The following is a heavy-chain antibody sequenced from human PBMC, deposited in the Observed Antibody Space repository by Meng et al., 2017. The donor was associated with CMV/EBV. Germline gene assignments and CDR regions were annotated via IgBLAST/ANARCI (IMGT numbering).Heavy chain of an antibody. CDR2: INWYGDK. CDR3: AHRGSYGYHGY. D-gene: IGHD5-18*01. Sequence: TWKDFPPSLAQPTQPPTPPCLFSGFYLRTSGVGVGWIPHPPRAALQWLTLINWYGDKRYSPSLNSRLTTTKDTTKNQVVLTMTNTDPADTATYYYAHRGSYGYHGYWGQGTLVTVSS. J-gene: IGHJ4*02. CDR1: GFYLRTSGVG. V-gene: IGHV2-5*01.